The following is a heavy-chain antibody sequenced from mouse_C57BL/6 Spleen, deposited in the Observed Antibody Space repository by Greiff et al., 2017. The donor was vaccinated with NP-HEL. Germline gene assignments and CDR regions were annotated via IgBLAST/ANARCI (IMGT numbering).Heavy chain of an antibody. CDR1: GYTFTSYW. J-gene: IGHJ2*01. V-gene: IGHV1-69*01. D-gene: IGHD3-1*01. CDR3: ARVGLLLFDY. CDR2: IDPSDSDT. Sequence: QVQLQQPGAELVMPGASVKLSCKASGYTFTSYWMHWVKQRPGQGLEWIGEIDPSDSDTNYNQKFKGKSTLTVDKSSSTAYMQLSSLTSEDSAVYYCARVGLLLFDYWGQGTTLTVSS.